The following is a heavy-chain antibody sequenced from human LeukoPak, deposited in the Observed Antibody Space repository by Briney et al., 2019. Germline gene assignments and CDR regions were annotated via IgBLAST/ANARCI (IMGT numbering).Heavy chain of an antibody. CDR1: GYTFTSYA. CDR3: ARFQLYYYGSGSYFGEVASWADY. V-gene: IGHV7-4-1*02. D-gene: IGHD3-10*01. J-gene: IGHJ4*02. CDR2: INTNTGNP. Sequence: ASVKVSCKASGYTFTSYAMNWVRQAPGQGLEWMGWINTNTGNPTYAQGFTGRFVFSLDTSVSTAYLQISSLKAEDTAVYYCARFQLYYYGSGSYFGEVASWADYWGRGTLVTVSS.